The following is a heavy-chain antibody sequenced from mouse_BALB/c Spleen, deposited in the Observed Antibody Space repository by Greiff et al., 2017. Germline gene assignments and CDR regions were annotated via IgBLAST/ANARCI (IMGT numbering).Heavy chain of an antibody. CDR3: TRGDDYDWFAY. Sequence: QVQLQQPGAELVKPGASVKMSCKASGYTFTSYWMHWVKQRPGQGLEWIGTIDPSDSYTSYNQKFKGKATLTVDTSSSTAYMQLSSLTSEDSAVYSCTRGDDYDWFAYWGQGTLVTVSA. D-gene: IGHD2-4*01. J-gene: IGHJ3*01. V-gene: IGHV1S127*01. CDR1: GYTFTSYW. CDR2: IDPSDSYT.